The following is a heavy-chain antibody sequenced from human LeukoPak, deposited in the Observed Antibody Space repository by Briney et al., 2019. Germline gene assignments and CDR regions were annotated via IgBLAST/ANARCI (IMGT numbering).Heavy chain of an antibody. V-gene: IGHV4-59*01. CDR1: GGSISSYL. J-gene: IGHJ4*02. Sequence: SETLSLTCTVSGGSISSYLWSWIRQPPGKGLEWIGYIYYSGSTNYNPSLKSRVTISLDTSKNQFSMNLISVTAADTAVYYCAREGVAAAGKLDYWGQGTLVTVSS. CDR3: AREGVAAAGKLDY. D-gene: IGHD6-13*01. CDR2: IYYSGST.